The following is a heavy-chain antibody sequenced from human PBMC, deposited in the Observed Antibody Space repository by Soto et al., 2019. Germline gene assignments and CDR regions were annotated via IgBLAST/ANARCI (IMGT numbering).Heavy chain of an antibody. J-gene: IGHJ4*02. CDR3: ASPRQGNYDFLSGYYALDY. CDR1: GASIGSSRSY. Sequence: NPSETLSLTCTVSGASIGSSRSYWGWVRQPPGKWLEWIVSFYYTGGTYSTYYNPSLKSRVTISVDTSKSQFSLNLRSVTAADTAVYYCASPRQGNYDFLSGYYALDYWGQGTLVTVYS. D-gene: IGHD3-3*01. V-gene: IGHV4-39*01. CDR2: FYYTGGT.